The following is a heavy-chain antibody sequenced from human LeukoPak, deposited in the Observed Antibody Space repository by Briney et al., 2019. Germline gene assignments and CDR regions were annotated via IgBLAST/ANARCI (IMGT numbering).Heavy chain of an antibody. V-gene: IGHV3-48*01. CDR3: ARGKRSCQTYRCYNWFDP. J-gene: IGHJ5*02. Sequence: QPGGSLRLSCAASGFTFSSYSMNWVRQAPGKGLEWVSYISSSSGTIYYADSVRGRFTISRDNAKNSLYLQMNSLRAEDTAVYYCARGKRSCQTYRCYNWFDPWGQGTLVTVSS. D-gene: IGHD2-15*01. CDR2: ISSSSGTI. CDR1: GFTFSSYS.